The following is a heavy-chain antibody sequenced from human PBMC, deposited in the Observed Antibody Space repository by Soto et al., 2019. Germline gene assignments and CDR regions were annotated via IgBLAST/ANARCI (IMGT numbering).Heavy chain of an antibody. CDR3: ARDPMEENYYGMDV. J-gene: IGHJ6*02. V-gene: IGHV3-33*01. CDR2: IWYDGSNK. CDR1: GFTFSSYG. Sequence: PGGSLRLSCAASGFTFSSYGMHWVRQAPGKGLEWVAVIWYDGSNKYYADSVKGRFTISRDNSENTLYLQMNSLRAEDTAVYYCARDPMEENYYGMDVWGQGTTVTVSS. D-gene: IGHD3-3*01.